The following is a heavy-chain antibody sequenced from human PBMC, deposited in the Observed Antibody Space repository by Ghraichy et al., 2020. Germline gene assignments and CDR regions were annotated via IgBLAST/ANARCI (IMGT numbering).Heavy chain of an antibody. Sequence: SVKVSCKASGGTFSSYAISWVRQAPGQGLEWMGGIIPIFGTANYAQKFQGRVTITADESTSTAYMELSSLRSEDTAVYYCASAGIVGATMTDYWGQGTLVTVSS. V-gene: IGHV1-69*13. D-gene: IGHD1-26*01. CDR3: ASAGIVGATMTDY. CDR1: GGTFSSYA. J-gene: IGHJ4*02. CDR2: IIPIFGTA.